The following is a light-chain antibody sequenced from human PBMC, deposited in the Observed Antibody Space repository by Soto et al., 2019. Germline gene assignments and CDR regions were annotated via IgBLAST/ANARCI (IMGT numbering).Light chain of an antibody. J-gene: IGKJ1*01. CDR3: QQYGISPWT. CDR1: QSVINSY. CDR2: GAS. Sequence: EIVLTQSPGTLSLSPGERATLSCRASQSVINSYLAWYQHKAGQAPRLLIYGASSRATGIPDKFSGSGSGTHFPLPISPLEHEDFAVYYCQQYGISPWTLGKGIKVEIK. V-gene: IGKV3-20*01.